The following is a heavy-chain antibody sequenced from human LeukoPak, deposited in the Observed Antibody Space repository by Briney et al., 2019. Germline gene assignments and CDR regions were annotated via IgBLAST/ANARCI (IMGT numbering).Heavy chain of an antibody. CDR3: TTVGVGATGTTDFDY. V-gene: IGHV3-15*01. J-gene: IGHJ4*02. CDR1: GFTFGSYS. D-gene: IGHD1-26*01. Sequence: PGGSLRLSCAASGFTFGSYSMSWVRQAPGKGLEWVGRIKSKTDGGTTDYAAPVKGRFTISRDDSKNTLYLQMNGLKTEGTAVYYCTTVGVGATGTTDFDYWGQGTLVTVSS. CDR2: IKSKTDGGTT.